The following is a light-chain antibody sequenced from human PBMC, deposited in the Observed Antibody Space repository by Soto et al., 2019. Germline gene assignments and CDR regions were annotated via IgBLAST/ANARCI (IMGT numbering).Light chain of an antibody. J-gene: IGKJ1*01. Sequence: EIVLTQSPGTLSLSPGERATLSCRASQSVRNNYLAWYQQKPGQAPRFLIYGASARATGIPDRFSGGGSGTDFTLTISSLQPDDFATYYCQQYNSYSFGQGTKVDIK. CDR1: QSVRNNY. V-gene: IGKV3-20*01. CDR3: QQYNSYS. CDR2: GAS.